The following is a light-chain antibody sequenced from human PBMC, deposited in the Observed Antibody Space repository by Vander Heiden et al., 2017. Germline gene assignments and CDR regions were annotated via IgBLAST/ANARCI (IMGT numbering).Light chain of an antibody. Sequence: QSVLTQPPSASGTPAQRVTISCSGGSSNIGSNTVNWYQQLPGTAPKLLIYSNNQRPSGVPDRFSGSKSGTSASLAISGLQSEDEADYYCAAWDDSLNGPVFGGGTKLTVL. J-gene: IGLJ3*02. CDR2: SNN. CDR3: AAWDDSLNGPV. V-gene: IGLV1-44*01. CDR1: SSNIGSNT.